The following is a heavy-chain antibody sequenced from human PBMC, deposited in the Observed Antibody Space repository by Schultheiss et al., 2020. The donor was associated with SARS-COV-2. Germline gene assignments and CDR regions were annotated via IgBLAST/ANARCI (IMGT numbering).Heavy chain of an antibody. J-gene: IGHJ4*02. CDR3: TTEGYSSSWLFDY. CDR1: GFTFDDYA. Sequence: GGSLRLSCAASGFTFDDYAMHWVRQAPGKGLEWVSLISWDGGSTYYADSVKGRFTISRDNSKNSLYLQMNSLRAEDTALYYCTTEGYSSSWLFDYWGQGTLVTVTS. V-gene: IGHV3-43D*04. D-gene: IGHD6-13*01. CDR2: ISWDGGST.